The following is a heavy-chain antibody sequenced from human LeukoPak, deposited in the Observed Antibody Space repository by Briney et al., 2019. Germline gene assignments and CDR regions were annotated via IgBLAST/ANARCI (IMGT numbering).Heavy chain of an antibody. J-gene: IGHJ3*02. CDR3: ARDEDTIFLDAFDI. CDR2: IYYSGST. D-gene: IGHD3-9*01. Sequence: TLSLTCTVSGGSISSSSYYWGWIRQPPGKGLEWIGSIYYSGSTYYNPSLKSRVTISVDTSKNQFSLKLSSVTAADTAVYYCARDEDTIFLDAFDIWGQGTMVTVSS. CDR1: GGSISSSSYY. V-gene: IGHV4-39*07.